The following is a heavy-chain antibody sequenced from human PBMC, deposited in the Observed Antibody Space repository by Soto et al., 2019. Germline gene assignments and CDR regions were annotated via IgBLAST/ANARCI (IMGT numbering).Heavy chain of an antibody. CDR2: TSWNSGSI. CDR3: AGGRQDPLRSIFDD. V-gene: IGHV3-9*01. Sequence: GGSLRLSCAASGFTFDDYAMHWVRQAPGKGLEWVSGTSWNSGSIGYADSVKGRITISRDNAKKSRYLPKNRLRAEDTALYDCAGGRQDPLRSIFDDWGQGTLVTVSS. D-gene: IGHD1-26*01. J-gene: IGHJ4*02. CDR1: GFTFDDYA.